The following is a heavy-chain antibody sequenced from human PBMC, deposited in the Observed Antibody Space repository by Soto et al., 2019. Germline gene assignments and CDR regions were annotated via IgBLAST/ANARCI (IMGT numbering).Heavy chain of an antibody. V-gene: IGHV4-39*02. Sequence: SETLSLTCTVSGGSISSSSYYWGWIRQPPGKGLEWIGSIYYSGSTYYNPSLKSRVTISVDTSKNQFSLKLSSVTAADTAVYYCARDKITGLFDYWGQGILVTVSS. D-gene: IGHD2-8*02. CDR3: ARDKITGLFDY. CDR1: GGSISSSSYY. J-gene: IGHJ4*02. CDR2: IYYSGST.